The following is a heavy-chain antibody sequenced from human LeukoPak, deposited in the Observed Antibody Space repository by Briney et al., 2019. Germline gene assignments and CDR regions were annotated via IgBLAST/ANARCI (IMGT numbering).Heavy chain of an antibody. V-gene: IGHV4-34*01. D-gene: IGHD1-26*01. J-gene: IGHJ6*02. CDR2: INHSGST. CDR1: GGSFSGYY. CDR3: ARGGPLGATYGMDV. Sequence: PSETLSLTCAVYGGSFSGYYWSWIRQPPGKGLEWIGEINHSGSTNYNPSLKSRVTISVDTSKNQFSLKLSSVTAADTAVYYCARGGPLGATYGMDVWGQGTTVTVSS.